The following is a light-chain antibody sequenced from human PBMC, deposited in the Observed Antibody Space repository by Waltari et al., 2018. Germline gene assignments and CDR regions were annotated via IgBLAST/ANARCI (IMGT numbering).Light chain of an antibody. Sequence: SDELTQPPSVSVSPGQTATITCSGDALPKQYAYWHQRKAGQAPVLIIYKDSERPSGIPEVFYGSSSGTTVTLTINGVQAEDDADYFGQSADRSSTPLFGGGTKLTVL. CDR3: QSADRSSTPL. CDR1: ALPKQY. V-gene: IGLV3-25*03. J-gene: IGLJ2*01. CDR2: KDS.